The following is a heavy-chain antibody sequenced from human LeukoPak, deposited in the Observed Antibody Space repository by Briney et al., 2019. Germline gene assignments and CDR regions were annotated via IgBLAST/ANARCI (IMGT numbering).Heavy chain of an antibody. CDR1: IDSFSNYH. J-gene: IGHJ5*02. Sequence: SETLSLTCAVYIDSFSNYHWNWIRQTPAKGMEWIGEVNESGGTNISPSLRSRVILSVDTSKNQFSLKLISVAVADTAIYYCARGQGATVPQVGKNWFDPWGQGTRVTVSS. V-gene: IGHV4-34*01. CDR3: ARGQGATVPQVGKNWFDP. CDR2: VNESGGT. D-gene: IGHD1-26*01.